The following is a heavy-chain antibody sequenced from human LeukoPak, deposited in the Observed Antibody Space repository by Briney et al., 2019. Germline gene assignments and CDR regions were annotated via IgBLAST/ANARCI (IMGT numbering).Heavy chain of an antibody. V-gene: IGHV3-7*01. CDR2: IKQDGSEK. CDR3: ARDLEVGATNAFDI. J-gene: IGHJ3*02. D-gene: IGHD1-26*01. CDR1: GFTFSSYW. Sequence: PGGSLRLSCAASGFTFSSYWMSWVRQAPGKGLEWVANIKQDGSEKYYVDSVKGQFTISRDNAKNSLYLQMDSLRAEDTAVYYCARDLEVGATNAFDIWGQGTMVTVSS.